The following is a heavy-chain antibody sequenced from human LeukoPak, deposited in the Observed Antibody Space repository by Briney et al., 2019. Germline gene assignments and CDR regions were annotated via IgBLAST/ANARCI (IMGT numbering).Heavy chain of an antibody. CDR1: GFTFSSYE. D-gene: IGHD4-17*01. Sequence: GGSLRLSCAASGFTFSSYEMNWVRQAPGKGLEWVSSISSSSSFIYYADSVKGRFTISRDNAKNSLYLQMNSLRAEDTAVYYCARDSDYGDYGGCDYWGQGTLVTVSS. J-gene: IGHJ4*02. CDR3: ARDSDYGDYGGCDY. CDR2: ISSSSSFI. V-gene: IGHV3-21*01.